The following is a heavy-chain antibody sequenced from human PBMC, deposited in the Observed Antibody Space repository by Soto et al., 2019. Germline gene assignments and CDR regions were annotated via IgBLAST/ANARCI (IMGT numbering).Heavy chain of an antibody. J-gene: IGHJ4*02. V-gene: IGHV3-23*01. Sequence: GGSLRLSCAASGFTFSGYAVTWVRQAPGKGLEWVSAISGSGSSTYYADSVKGRFTISRDNSKNTLYLQMNSLRAEDTAVYYCAKKERWNGYYNAFDCWGQGTRVTVSS. D-gene: IGHD3-3*01. CDR1: GFTFSGYA. CDR2: ISGSGSST. CDR3: AKKERWNGYYNAFDC.